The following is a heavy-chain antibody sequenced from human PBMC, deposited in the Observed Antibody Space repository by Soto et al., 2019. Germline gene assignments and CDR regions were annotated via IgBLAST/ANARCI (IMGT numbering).Heavy chain of an antibody. CDR2: INPFLGTA. CDR1: GGTFSSYA. D-gene: IGHD3-22*01. J-gene: IGHJ3*02. CDR3: GATGTYFDSSGYPYAFDI. V-gene: IGHV1-69*13. Sequence: GASVKVSCKAPGGTFSSYAITWVRQAPGQGLEWMGGINPFLGTAKYAQNFLGRITITADESTSATYMELSGLTSEDTALYYCGATGTYFDSSGYPYAFDIWGQGTMVTVSS.